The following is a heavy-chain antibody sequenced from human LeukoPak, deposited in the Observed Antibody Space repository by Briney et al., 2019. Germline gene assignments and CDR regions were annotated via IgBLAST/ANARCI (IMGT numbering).Heavy chain of an antibody. CDR1: GGSISSYY. CDR2: IYTSGST. D-gene: IGHD3-3*01. J-gene: IGHJ6*03. Sequence: SETLSLTCTVSGGSISSYYWSWIRQPAGKGLEWIGRIYTSGSTNYNPSLKSRVTISVDTSKNQFSLKLSSVTAADTAVYYCARTPQQYYDFWSANYYYYMDVWGKGTTVTVSS. CDR3: ARTPQQYYDFWSANYYYYMDV. V-gene: IGHV4-4*07.